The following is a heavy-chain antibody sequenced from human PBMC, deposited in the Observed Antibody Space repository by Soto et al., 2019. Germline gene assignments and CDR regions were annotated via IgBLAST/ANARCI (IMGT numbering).Heavy chain of an antibody. D-gene: IGHD2-2*01. Sequence: SGPTLVNPTQTLTLTCTFSGFSLSTSGVGVGWIRQPPGKALEWLALIYWNDDKRYSPSLKSRLTITKDTSKNQVVLTMTNMDPVDTATYYCAHGGYCSSTSCYYYYYGMDVWGLGTTVTVSS. J-gene: IGHJ6*02. CDR2: IYWNDDK. V-gene: IGHV2-5*01. CDR1: GFSLSTSGVG. CDR3: AHGGYCSSTSCYYYYYGMDV.